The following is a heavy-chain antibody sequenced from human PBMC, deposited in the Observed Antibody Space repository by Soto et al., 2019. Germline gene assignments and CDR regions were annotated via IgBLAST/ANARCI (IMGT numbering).Heavy chain of an antibody. CDR1: GGTFSSYT. Sequence: QVQLVQSGAEVKKPGSSVKVSCKASGGTFSSYTISWVRQAPGQGLEWMGRIIPILGIANYAQKFQGRVTITADKSTSTAYMELSSRRSEDTAVYYCAAAGERRAPRRPFDYWGQGTLVTVSS. CDR3: AAAGERRAPRRPFDY. CDR2: IIPILGIA. D-gene: IGHD1-1*01. V-gene: IGHV1-69*02. J-gene: IGHJ4*02.